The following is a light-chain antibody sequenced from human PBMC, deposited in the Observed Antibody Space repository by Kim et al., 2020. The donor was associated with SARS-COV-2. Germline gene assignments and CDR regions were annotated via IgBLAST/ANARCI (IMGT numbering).Light chain of an antibody. V-gene: IGLV1-44*01. CDR1: SSNIGSNT. Sequence: GQRVTISCSGSSSNIGSNTVNWYQHLPGTAPKRLMYSNDQRPSGVPDRFSGSKSGTSASLAISGLQSEDEADYYCAAWDDSLNGPVFGTGTKVTVL. CDR2: SND. J-gene: IGLJ1*01. CDR3: AAWDDSLNGPV.